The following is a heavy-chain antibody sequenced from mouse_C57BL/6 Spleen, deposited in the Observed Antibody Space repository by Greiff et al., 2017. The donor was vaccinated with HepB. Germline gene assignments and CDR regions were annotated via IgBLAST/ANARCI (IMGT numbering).Heavy chain of an antibody. CDR2: IYPGSGST. Sequence: VQLQQPGAELVKPGASVKMSCKASGYTFTSYWITWVKQRPGQGLEWIGDIYPGSGSTNYNEKFKSKATLTVDTSSSTAYMQLSSLTSEDSAVYYCERWDGYYGPWFAYWGQGTLVTVSA. D-gene: IGHD1-1*01. J-gene: IGHJ3*01. CDR1: GYTFTSYW. V-gene: IGHV1-55*01. CDR3: ERWDGYYGPWFAY.